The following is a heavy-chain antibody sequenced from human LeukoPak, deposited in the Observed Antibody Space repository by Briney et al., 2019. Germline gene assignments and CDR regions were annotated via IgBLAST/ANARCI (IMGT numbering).Heavy chain of an antibody. J-gene: IGHJ4*02. Sequence: SVKVSCKASGGTFSSYAISWVRQAPGQGLEWMGRIIPIFGTANYAQKFQGRVTITTDESTSTAYMELSSLRSEDTAVYYCARWGKMATTEVHERWGQGTLVTVSS. CDR1: GGTFSSYA. CDR3: ARWGKMATTEVHER. D-gene: IGHD5-24*01. CDR2: IIPIFGTA. V-gene: IGHV1-69*05.